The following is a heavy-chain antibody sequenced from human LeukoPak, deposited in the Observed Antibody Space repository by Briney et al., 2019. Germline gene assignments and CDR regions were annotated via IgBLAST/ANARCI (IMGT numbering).Heavy chain of an antibody. CDR2: IHYTGSP. CDR1: GGSVSSGNYY. D-gene: IGHD4-17*01. J-gene: IGHJ4*02. Sequence: PSETLSLTCTVSGGSVSSGNYYWSWIRQPPGKGLEWIGYIHYTGSPNYNPSLNSRVTISVDTSKNQFSLRLNSVTAADTAVYYCARVDTVTTTFDYWGQGTLVTVSS. CDR3: ARVDTVTTTFDY. V-gene: IGHV4-61*01.